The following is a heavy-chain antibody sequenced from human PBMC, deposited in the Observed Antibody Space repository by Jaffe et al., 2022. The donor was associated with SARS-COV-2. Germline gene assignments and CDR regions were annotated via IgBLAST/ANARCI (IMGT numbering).Heavy chain of an antibody. CDR1: GYTFTSYD. Sequence: QVQLVQSGAEVKKPGASVKVSCKASGYTFTSYDINWVRQATGQGLEWMGWMNPNSGNTGYAQKFQGRVTMTRNTSISTAYMELSSLRSEDTAVYYCASWSEGGRTVSDYYGMDVWGQGTTVTVSS. J-gene: IGHJ6*02. D-gene: IGHD2-15*01. CDR3: ASWSEGGRTVSDYYGMDV. CDR2: MNPNSGNT. V-gene: IGHV1-8*01.